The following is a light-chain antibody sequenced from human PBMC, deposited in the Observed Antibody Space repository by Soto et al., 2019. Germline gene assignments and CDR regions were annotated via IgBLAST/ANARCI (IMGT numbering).Light chain of an antibody. J-gene: IGLJ1*01. V-gene: IGLV1-44*01. CDR3: AAWDDSRYV. Sequence: QSVLTQPPSASGTPGQRVTISCSGSSSNIESNTVNWYQQLSGTAPKLLIYSDNQRPSGVPDRFSGSKSGTSASLAISGLQSEDEADYYCAAWDDSRYVFGTGTKVTVL. CDR2: SDN. CDR1: SSNIESNT.